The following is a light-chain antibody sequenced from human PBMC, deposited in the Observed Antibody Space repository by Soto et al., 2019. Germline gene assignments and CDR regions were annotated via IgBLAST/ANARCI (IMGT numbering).Light chain of an antibody. Sequence: DIQMTQSPSSLSSSVGDRVTITCRASQSISSYLNWYQQKPGKAPKLLIYAPSSLQSGVPSRFSGSGSGTAFTLTISSLQPDDFATYDCQHSNSTPGTCGKGTKVEIK. CDR2: APS. CDR1: QSISSY. V-gene: IGKV1-39*01. J-gene: IGKJ1*01. CDR3: QHSNSTPGT.